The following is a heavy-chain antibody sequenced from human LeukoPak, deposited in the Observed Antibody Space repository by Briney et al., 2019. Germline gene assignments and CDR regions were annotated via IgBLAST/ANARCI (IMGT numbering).Heavy chain of an antibody. CDR1: GFTFSSYG. V-gene: IGHV3-30*02. CDR3: ERYSGGY. CDR2: IRYDGDNK. Sequence: GALRLSCAASGFTFSSYGMHWVRQAPGKGREWVAFIRYDGDNKYYADSVKGRFTISIDNSKNTLYLQMNSLRAEDTAVYYCERYSGGYWGQGTLVTVSS. D-gene: IGHD6-19*01. J-gene: IGHJ4*02.